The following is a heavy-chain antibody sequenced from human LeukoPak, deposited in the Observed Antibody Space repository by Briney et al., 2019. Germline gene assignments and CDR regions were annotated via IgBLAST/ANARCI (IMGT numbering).Heavy chain of an antibody. CDR2: ISYDGSNK. CDR1: GFTFSSYG. CDR3: AKDARGYSDY. V-gene: IGHV3-30*18. D-gene: IGHD3-22*01. J-gene: IGHJ4*02. Sequence: GGSLRLSCAASGFTFSSYGMHWVRQAPGKGLEWVAVISYDGSNKYYADSVKGRFTISRDNSKNTLYLQMNSLRAEDTAVYYCAKDARGYSDYWGQGTLVTVSS.